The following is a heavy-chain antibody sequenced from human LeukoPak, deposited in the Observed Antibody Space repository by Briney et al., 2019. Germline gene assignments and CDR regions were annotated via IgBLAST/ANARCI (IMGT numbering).Heavy chain of an antibody. Sequence: PGGSLRLSCAVSGFTFSGFWMSWSRQAPGKGLEWVAVIWYDGSNKDYADSVKGRFTISRDNSKNTLYLQMSGLRAEDTAVYYCATSAHIEVGTAPPPDYWGQGTLVTVTS. CDR3: ATSAHIEVGTAPPPDY. J-gene: IGHJ4*02. V-gene: IGHV3-33*07. CDR1: GFTFSGFW. D-gene: IGHD2-21*02. CDR2: IWYDGSNK.